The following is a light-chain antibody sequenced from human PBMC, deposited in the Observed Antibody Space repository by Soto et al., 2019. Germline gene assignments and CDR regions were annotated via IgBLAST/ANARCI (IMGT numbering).Light chain of an antibody. CDR3: QQYKSYSWT. CDR1: QNIDNW. CDR2: DAS. Sequence: DIQMTQSPSTLSASVGDRVTITCRASQNIDNWLAWYQQKPGKAPEFLIYDASSLESGVPSRFSGSGSGTEFSLTISSLQPDDAATYYCQQYKSYSWTFGQGTKVDI. J-gene: IGKJ1*01. V-gene: IGKV1-5*01.